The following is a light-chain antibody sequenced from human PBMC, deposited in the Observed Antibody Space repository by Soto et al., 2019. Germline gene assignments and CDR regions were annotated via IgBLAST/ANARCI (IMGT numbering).Light chain of an antibody. V-gene: IGKV1-5*01. CDR3: QQYNSYPIT. CDR1: QSISSW. CDR2: DAS. Sequence: DIQMTQSPSTLSASVGDRVPITCRASQSISSWLAWYQQKPGKAPKLLIYDASSLESGVPSRFSGSGSGTEFTLTISGLQPDDFASYYCQQYNSYPITFGQGTRLEIK. J-gene: IGKJ5*01.